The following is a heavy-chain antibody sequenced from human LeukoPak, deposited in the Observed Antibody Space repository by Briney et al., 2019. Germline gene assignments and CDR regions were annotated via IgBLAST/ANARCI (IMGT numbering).Heavy chain of an antibody. V-gene: IGHV1-69*04. CDR3: ARDEYGDYPYYFDY. D-gene: IGHD4-17*01. Sequence: ASVKVSCKASGGTFSSYAISWVRQAPGQGLEWMGRIIPILGIANYAQKFQGRVTITADKSTSTAYMELSSLRSEDTAVYYCARDEYGDYPYYFDYWGQGTLVTVSS. CDR1: GGTFSSYA. CDR2: IIPILGIA. J-gene: IGHJ4*02.